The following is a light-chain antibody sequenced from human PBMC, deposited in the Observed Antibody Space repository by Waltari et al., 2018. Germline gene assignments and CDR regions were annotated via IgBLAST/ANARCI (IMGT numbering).Light chain of an antibody. CDR3: CSYAGSYTYV. Sequence: QSALTQPRSVSGSPGQSVTISCTGTSSDVGGYNSVSWYQQHPGKAPKHMIYDVSKRPAGVPDRCSGSKSGNTASLTISGLQAEDDADYYCCSYAGSYTYVFGTGTKVTVL. CDR2: DVS. V-gene: IGLV2-11*01. J-gene: IGLJ1*01. CDR1: SSDVGGYNS.